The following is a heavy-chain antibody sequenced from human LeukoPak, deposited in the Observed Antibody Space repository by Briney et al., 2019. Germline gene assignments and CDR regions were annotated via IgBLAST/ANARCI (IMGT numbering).Heavy chain of an antibody. V-gene: IGHV3-74*01. D-gene: IGHD1-7*01. CDR2: INSDDSII. J-gene: IGHJ4*02. CDR3: ARAGNYRFDY. CDR1: GFMFSGYW. Sequence: GGSLRLSCGASGFMFSGYWMHWVRQAPGEGLVWVSRINSDDSIINYADSVKGRFTISRDNAKNTLYLQMNSLRAEDTAVYYCARAGNYRFDYWGQGTLVTVSS.